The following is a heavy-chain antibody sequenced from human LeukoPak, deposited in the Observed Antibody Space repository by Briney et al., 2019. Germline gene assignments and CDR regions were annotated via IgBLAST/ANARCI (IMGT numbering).Heavy chain of an antibody. J-gene: IGHJ4*02. D-gene: IGHD2-2*01. V-gene: IGHV4-59*12. CDR3: ARGPAAAGAARYYFDY. CDR2: IYYSGST. CDR1: GGSISSYY. Sequence: SETLSLTCTVSGGSISSYYWSCIRQPPGKGLEWIGYIYYSGSTNYNPSLKSRVTISVDRSKNQFSLKLSSVAAADTAVYYCARGPAAAGAARYYFDYWGQGTLVTVSS.